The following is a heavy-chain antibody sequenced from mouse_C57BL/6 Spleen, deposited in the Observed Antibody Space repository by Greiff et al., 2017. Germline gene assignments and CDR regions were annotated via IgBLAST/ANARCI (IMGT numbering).Heavy chain of an antibody. J-gene: IGHJ4*01. V-gene: IGHV1-61*01. CDR1: GYTFTSYW. Sequence: QVQLQQPGAELVRPGSSVKLSCKASGYTFTSYWMDWVKQRPGQGLEWIGNIYPSDSETHYNQKFKDKATLTVDKSSSTAYMQLSSLTSEDSAVYYCARSLYYYGSSYSLYAMDYWGQGTSVTVSS. D-gene: IGHD1-1*01. CDR2: IYPSDSET. CDR3: ARSLYYYGSSYSLYAMDY.